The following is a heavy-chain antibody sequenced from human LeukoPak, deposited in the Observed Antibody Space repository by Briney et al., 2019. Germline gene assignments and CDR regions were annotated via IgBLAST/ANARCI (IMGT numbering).Heavy chain of an antibody. CDR2: INHNSCCT. J-gene: IGHJ4*02. V-gene: IGHV1-2*02. D-gene: IGHD2-15*01. CDR1: VYTFTGYY. Sequence: ASVPVSFQASVYTFTGYYMHWVRQPPGKGLDWMGCINHNSCCTNYAQKFKGRVTMSRDTSISTAYMELSRLRSDDTAVYYCARLGYCSGGSCTNHWGQGTLVTVAS. CDR3: ARLGYCSGGSCTNH.